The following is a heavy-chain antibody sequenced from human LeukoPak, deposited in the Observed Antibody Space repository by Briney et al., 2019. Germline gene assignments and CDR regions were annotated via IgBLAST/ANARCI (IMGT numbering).Heavy chain of an antibody. CDR1: GFIFSNYV. Sequence: GGSLRLSCAASGFIFSNYVMNWVRQAPGKGLEWVSATGGSGHKTFYADSVKGRFTISRDNSKNTLYLQVNSLRADDAALKDSEQDDSAYSYASFDYWGQGTLVTVSS. CDR2: TGGSGHKT. D-gene: IGHD2-2*01. J-gene: IGHJ4*02. V-gene: IGHV3-23*01. CDR3: EQDDSAYSYASFDY.